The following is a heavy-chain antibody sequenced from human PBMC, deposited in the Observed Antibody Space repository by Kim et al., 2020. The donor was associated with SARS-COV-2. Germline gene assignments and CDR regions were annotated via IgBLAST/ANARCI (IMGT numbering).Heavy chain of an antibody. J-gene: IGHJ4*02. CDR2: SYT. D-gene: IGHD3-16*01. Sequence: SYTNSSPSFQGHVTISADKSISTAYLQWSSLKASDTAMYYCARGDTRGDYWGQGTLVTVSS. CDR3: ARGDTRGDY. V-gene: IGHV5-10-1*01.